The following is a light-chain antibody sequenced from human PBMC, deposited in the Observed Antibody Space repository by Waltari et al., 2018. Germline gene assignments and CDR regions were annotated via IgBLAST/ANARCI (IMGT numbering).Light chain of an antibody. V-gene: IGKV1-5*03. CDR3: QQYNSYWT. CDR1: QSISSW. Sequence: DIQMTQSPSTLSASVGERGTITCRASQSISSWLAWYQQKPGKAPKLLIYKASSLESGVPSRFSGSGSGTEFTLTISSLQPDDFATYYCQQYNSYWTFGQGTKVEIK. J-gene: IGKJ1*01. CDR2: KAS.